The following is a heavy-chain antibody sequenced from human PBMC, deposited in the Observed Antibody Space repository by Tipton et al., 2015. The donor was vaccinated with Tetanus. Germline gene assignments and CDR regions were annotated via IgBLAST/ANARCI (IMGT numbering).Heavy chain of an antibody. D-gene: IGHD3-3*01. CDR1: GGSLSRYY. V-gene: IGHV4-34*01. J-gene: IGHJ4*02. CDR3: VRANYELFKKGPFDF. Sequence: TLSLTCAVYGGSLSRYYWTWIRQPPGKGLEWIGEVDDSGSTNYSPSLKSRVTISLDTSKNEFSLTLSSVTAADTAVYYCVRANYELFKKGPFDFWGPGSLVIVSS. CDR2: VDDSGST.